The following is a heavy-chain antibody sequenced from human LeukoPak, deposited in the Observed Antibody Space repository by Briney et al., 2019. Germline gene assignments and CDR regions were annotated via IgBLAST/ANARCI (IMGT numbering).Heavy chain of an antibody. CDR2: MNPDSGNT. J-gene: IGHJ3*02. CDR3: ARRLGLRWDLQAFDI. V-gene: IGHV1-8*03. D-gene: IGHD4-23*01. CDR1: AYSFSTYD. Sequence: ASVKVSCKASAYSFSTYDINWVRQATGQGLEWMGWMNPDSGNTGYAQKFQGRVTITRNTSISTAYMELSSLKSDDTAVYYCARRLGLRWDLQAFDIWGQGTRATVSS.